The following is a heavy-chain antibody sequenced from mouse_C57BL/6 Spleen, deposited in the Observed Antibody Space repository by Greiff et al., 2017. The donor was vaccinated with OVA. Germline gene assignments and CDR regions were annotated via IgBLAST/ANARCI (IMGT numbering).Heavy chain of an antibody. CDR1: GYTFTSYW. V-gene: IGHV1-61*01. J-gene: IGHJ2*01. Sequence: VQLQQPGAELVRPGSSVKLSCKASGYTFTSYWMDWVKQRPGQGLEWIGNIYPSDSETHYNQKFKDKATLTVDKSSSTAYMQLSSLTSEDSAVYYCARSYDYDAGYYFDYWGQGTTLTVSS. CDR2: IYPSDSET. D-gene: IGHD2-4*01. CDR3: ARSYDYDAGYYFDY.